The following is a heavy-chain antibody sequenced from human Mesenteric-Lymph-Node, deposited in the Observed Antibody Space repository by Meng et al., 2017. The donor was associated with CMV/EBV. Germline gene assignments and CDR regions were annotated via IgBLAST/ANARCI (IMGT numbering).Heavy chain of an antibody. CDR3: ARDGGGGVESYGMDV. CDR2: IYYSGST. J-gene: IGHJ6*02. CDR1: GGSVSSGSYY. V-gene: IGHV4-61*01. D-gene: IGHD3-3*01. Sequence: SETLSLTCTVSGGSVSSGSYYWSWIRQPPGKGLEWIGYIYYSGSTNYNPSLKSRVTISVDTSKNQFSLKLSSVTAADTAVYYCARDGGGGVESYGMDVWGQGTTVTVSS.